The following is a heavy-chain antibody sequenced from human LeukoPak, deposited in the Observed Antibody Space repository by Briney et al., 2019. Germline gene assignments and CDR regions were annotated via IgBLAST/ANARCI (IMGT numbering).Heavy chain of an antibody. CDR3: ARPVSGYDSIYSLSY. CDR1: GFTFSSYA. Sequence: GGSLRLSCAASGFTFSSYAMHWVRQAPGKGLEWVAVISYDGSNKYYADSVKGRFTISRDNSKNTLYLQMNSLRAEDTAVYYCARPVSGYDSIYSLSYWGQGTLVTVSS. D-gene: IGHD5-12*01. J-gene: IGHJ4*02. CDR2: ISYDGSNK. V-gene: IGHV3-30-3*01.